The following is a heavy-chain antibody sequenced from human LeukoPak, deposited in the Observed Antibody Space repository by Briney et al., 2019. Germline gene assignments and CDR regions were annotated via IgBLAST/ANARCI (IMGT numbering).Heavy chain of an antibody. CDR1: GFTFSSYG. D-gene: IGHD4-23*01. CDR3: ARASTTVVTLDSLSI. J-gene: IGHJ3*02. CDR2: ISGSGGST. Sequence: GGTLRLSCAASGFTFSSYGMSWVRQAPGKGLEWVSAISGSGGSTYYADSVKGRFTISRDNAKNSLYLQMNSLRAEDTALYHCARASTTVVTLDSLSIWGQGTMVTVSS. V-gene: IGHV3-23*01.